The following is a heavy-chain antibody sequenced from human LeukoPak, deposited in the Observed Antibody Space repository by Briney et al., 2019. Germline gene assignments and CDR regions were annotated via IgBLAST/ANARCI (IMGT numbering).Heavy chain of an antibody. D-gene: IGHD4-17*01. Sequence: PSETLSLTCTVSGGSINSSSYYWSWIRQPPGKGLEWIGYIYYSGSTNYNPSLKSRVTISVDTSKNQFSLKLSSVTAADTAVYYCARNYGDSQWGYYYYYMDVWGKGTTVTISS. CDR1: GGSINSSSYY. V-gene: IGHV4-61*01. CDR3: ARNYGDSQWGYYYYYMDV. J-gene: IGHJ6*03. CDR2: IYYSGST.